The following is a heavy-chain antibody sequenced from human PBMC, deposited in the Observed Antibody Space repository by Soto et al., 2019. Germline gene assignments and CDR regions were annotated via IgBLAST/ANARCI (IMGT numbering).Heavy chain of an antibody. CDR2: IYHSGST. D-gene: IGHD6-13*01. V-gene: IGHV4-30-2*01. Sequence: QLQLQESGSGLVKPSQTLSLTCAVSGGSISSGGYSWSWIRQPPGKDLEWIGYIYHSGSTYYNPSLKSRVTISVDRSKNQFSLKLSSVTAADTAVYYCARLLYSSSFWFDPWGQGTLVTVSS. CDR1: GGSISSGGYS. CDR3: ARLLYSSSFWFDP. J-gene: IGHJ5*02.